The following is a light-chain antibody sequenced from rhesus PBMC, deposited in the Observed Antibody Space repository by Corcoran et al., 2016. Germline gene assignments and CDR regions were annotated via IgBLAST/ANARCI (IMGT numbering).Light chain of an antibody. V-gene: IGKV1-22*01. CDR1: QSISGW. J-gene: IGKJ2*01. Sequence: DIQMTQSPSSLSASVGDTVTITCQASQSISGWLAWYQQKPGKAPNLLFYKSSTLESGVPSRFSGSGSGTDFTLTISRLQSEDFATYFCQQYTSSPYSFGQGTKVEIK. CDR3: QQYTSSPYS. CDR2: KSS.